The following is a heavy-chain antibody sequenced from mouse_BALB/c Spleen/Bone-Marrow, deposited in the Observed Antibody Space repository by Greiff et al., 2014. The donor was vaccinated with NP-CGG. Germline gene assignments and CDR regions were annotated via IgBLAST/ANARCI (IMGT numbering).Heavy chain of an antibody. J-gene: IGHJ2*01. Sequence: VQLQQSGAELVRPGTSVQLSCKASGYSFTNYWTNWVKRRPGQGLGWIGMIHPSDSESRLNQKFKDKATLTVDKSSTTAYMQLSSPTSEDSAVYYCARGLGEIWGYWGQGTTLTVSS. CDR1: GYSFTNYW. CDR2: IHPSDSES. CDR3: ARGLGEIWGY. D-gene: IGHD4-1*01. V-gene: IGHV1-61*01.